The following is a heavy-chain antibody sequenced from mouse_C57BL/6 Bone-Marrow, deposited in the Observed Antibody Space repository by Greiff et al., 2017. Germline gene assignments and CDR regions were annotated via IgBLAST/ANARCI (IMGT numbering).Heavy chain of an antibody. J-gene: IGHJ3*01. CDR1: GFTFSSYG. Sequence: EVHLVESGGDLVKPGGSLKLSCAASGFTFSSYGMSWVRQTPDTRLEWVATISSGGSYTYYPDSVKGRFTISRDNAKNTLYLQMSSLKSEDTAMYYCARRLLTGSYWGQGTLVTVSA. CDR3: ARRLLTGSY. CDR2: ISSGGSYT. D-gene: IGHD4-1*01. V-gene: IGHV5-6*01.